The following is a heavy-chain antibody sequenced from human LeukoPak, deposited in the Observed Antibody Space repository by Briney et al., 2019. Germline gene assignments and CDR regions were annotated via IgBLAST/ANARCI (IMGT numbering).Heavy chain of an antibody. CDR2: IYHSGST. J-gene: IGHJ4*02. V-gene: IGHV4-4*02. D-gene: IGHD2-15*01. Sequence: SGTLSLTCAVSGGSISSSNWWSWVRQPPGKGLEWIGEIYHSGSTNYNPSLKSRVTISVDKSKNQFSLKLSSVTAADTAVYYCARDKVVGATYLDYWGQGTLVTASS. CDR1: GGSISSSNW. CDR3: ARDKVVGATYLDY.